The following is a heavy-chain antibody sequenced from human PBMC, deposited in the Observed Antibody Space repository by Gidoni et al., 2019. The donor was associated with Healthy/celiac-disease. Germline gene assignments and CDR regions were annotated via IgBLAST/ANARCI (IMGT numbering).Heavy chain of an antibody. V-gene: IGHV3-53*01. CDR3: ASRYGSGSYYKIYGMDV. D-gene: IGHD3-10*01. Sequence: EVQLVESGGGLIQPGGSLRLSCGPSEFIVSRNYMTWVRQAPGKGLELVSVIYSGGSTDYADSLKGRFTISRDNSKNMLYLQMNNLRAEDTAVYYCASRYGSGSYYKIYGMDVWGQGTTVTVSS. J-gene: IGHJ6*02. CDR1: EFIVSRNY. CDR2: IYSGGST.